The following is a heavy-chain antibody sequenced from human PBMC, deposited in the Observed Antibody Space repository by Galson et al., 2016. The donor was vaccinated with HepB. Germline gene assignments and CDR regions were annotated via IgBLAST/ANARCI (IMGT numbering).Heavy chain of an antibody. CDR3: AGVVYGSGSYYRFYDY. Sequence: SLRLSCAVFGFNLNSYSMNWVRQAPGKGLEWISYITSSSSLIFYAASLKGRFTISRDNASNLLYLQINILRDEDTAVYYCAGVVYGSGSYYRFYDYWGQGTRVTVS. J-gene: IGHJ4*02. V-gene: IGHV3-48*02. CDR1: GFNLNSYS. CDR2: ITSSSSLI. D-gene: IGHD3-10*01.